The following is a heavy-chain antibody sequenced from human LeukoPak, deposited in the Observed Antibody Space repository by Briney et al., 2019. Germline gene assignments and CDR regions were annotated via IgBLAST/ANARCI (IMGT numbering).Heavy chain of an antibody. J-gene: IGHJ4*02. CDR1: GYTFTGYY. Sequence: ASVKVSCKASGYTFTGYYMHWVRQAPGQGREWMGWISPNSGGTNYAQKFQDRVTMTRDTSISTAYMELSRLRSDDTAVYYCARVWRSTTYSSGWYYFDYWGQGTLVTVSS. CDR2: ISPNSGGT. V-gene: IGHV1-2*02. CDR3: ARVWRSTTYSSGWYYFDY. D-gene: IGHD6-19*01.